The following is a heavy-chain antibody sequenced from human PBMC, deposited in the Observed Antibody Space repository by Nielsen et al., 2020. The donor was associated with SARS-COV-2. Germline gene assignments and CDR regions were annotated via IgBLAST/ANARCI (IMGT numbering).Heavy chain of an antibody. J-gene: IGHJ4*02. CDR2: ISNGNGNT. V-gene: IGHV1-3*04. Sequence: ASVKVSCKASGYVFVTQSMHWVRQAPGQSLEWVGWISNGNGNTRYSQHFHGRVTITTDTSARTTYLELSSLKPEDTGVYYCARAPGIAATLGLWGQGTLVSVS. CDR3: ARAPGIAATLGL. CDR1: GYVFVTQS. D-gene: IGHD6-25*01.